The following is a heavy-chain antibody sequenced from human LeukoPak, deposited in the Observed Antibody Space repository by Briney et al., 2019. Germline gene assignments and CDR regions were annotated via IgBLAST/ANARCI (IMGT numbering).Heavy chain of an antibody. CDR1: GFTFSSYA. V-gene: IGHV3-30-3*01. CDR3: ADYCNSPGCPDY. CDR2: ISYDGGNK. Sequence: QAGGSLRLSCAASGFTFSSYAMHWVRQAPGKGLEWVAVISYDGGNKYYADSVKGRFTISRDNSKNTLYLQMNSLRVEDTAVYYCADYCNSPGCPDYWGQGTLVTVSS. J-gene: IGHJ4*02. D-gene: IGHD2-2*01.